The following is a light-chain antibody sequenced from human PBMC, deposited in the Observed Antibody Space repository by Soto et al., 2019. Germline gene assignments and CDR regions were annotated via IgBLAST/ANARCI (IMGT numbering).Light chain of an antibody. V-gene: IGLV2-11*01. CDR3: CSYAGSNNFAV. J-gene: IGLJ2*01. CDR1: SSDIGDSNY. Sequence: QSALTQPRSVSGSPGQSVTISCTGTSSDIGDSNYVSWYQQHPGKAPKLLIYDVTRRPSGVPDRFSGSKSGNTASLTISGLQAEDEADYFCCSYAGSNNFAVFGGGTKLTVL. CDR2: DVT.